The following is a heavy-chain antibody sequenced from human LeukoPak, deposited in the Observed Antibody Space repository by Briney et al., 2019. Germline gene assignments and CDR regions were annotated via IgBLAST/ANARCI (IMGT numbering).Heavy chain of an antibody. V-gene: IGHV3-23*01. Sequence: PGGSLRLSCAASGFTFTSYTMYWVRQAPGKGLEWVSIIGNNGGGIHYADSVRGHFTISRDNSKNTLYLQMTNLRVDDTALYYCAIDPNWETHNWGQGVLVTVSS. CDR1: GFTFTSYT. J-gene: IGHJ4*02. CDR3: AIDPNWETHN. CDR2: IGNNGGGI. D-gene: IGHD7-27*01.